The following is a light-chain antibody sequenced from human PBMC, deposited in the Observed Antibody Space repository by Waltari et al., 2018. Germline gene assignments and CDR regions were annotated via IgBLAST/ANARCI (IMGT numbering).Light chain of an antibody. CDR2: DVS. J-gene: IGLJ3*02. CDR3: CSYAGSYTFWV. CDR1: SSDVGGYNY. Sequence: QSALTQPRSVSGSPGQSVTISCTGTSSDVGGYNYVSWYQQHPGKAPKLMIYDVSKRPSGVPDRCSGSKSGNTASLTISGLRAEDEADYYCCSYAGSYTFWVFGGGTKLTVL. V-gene: IGLV2-11*01.